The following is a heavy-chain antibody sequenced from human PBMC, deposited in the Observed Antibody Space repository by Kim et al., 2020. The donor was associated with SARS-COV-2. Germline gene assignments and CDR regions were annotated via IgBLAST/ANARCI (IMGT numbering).Heavy chain of an antibody. J-gene: IGHJ4*02. V-gene: IGHV3-33*01. CDR2: K. Sequence: KNYAYTAEGRFTISRDNSENALYLRMNSLRAEDAAVYYCARDTSTAGFDYWGQGALVTVSS. D-gene: IGHD4-17*01. CDR3: ARDTSTAGFDY.